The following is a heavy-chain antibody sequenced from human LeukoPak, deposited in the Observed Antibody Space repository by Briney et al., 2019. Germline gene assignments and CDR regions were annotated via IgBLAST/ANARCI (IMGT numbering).Heavy chain of an antibody. J-gene: IGHJ4*02. CDR3: ARYSSSGVDY. D-gene: IGHD6-13*01. Sequence: GGSLRLSCAASVFTFSTYAMHWVRQAPGKGLEWVALISYDGSNEYYADSVRGRFTISRDNSKNTLYLQMNSLRAEDTAVYYCARYSSSGVDYWGQGTLVTVSS. V-gene: IGHV3-30-3*01. CDR1: VFTFSTYA. CDR2: ISYDGSNE.